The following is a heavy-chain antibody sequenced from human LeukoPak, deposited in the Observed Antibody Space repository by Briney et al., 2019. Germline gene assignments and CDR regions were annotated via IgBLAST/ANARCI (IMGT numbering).Heavy chain of an antibody. CDR3: ARGPGSTVYYYYYGMDV. CDR2: LDPSDSYT. J-gene: IGHJ6*02. CDR1: AYSLTSYW. D-gene: IGHD2-2*01. V-gene: IGHV5-10-1*01. Sequence: PGQSLKIPRKGSAYSLTSYWISWVRPMPGKGLEWMGRLDPSDSYTNYSPSFQGHVTISADKSISTAYLQCSSLKASDTAMYYCARGPGSTVYYYYYGMDVWGQGTTVTVSS.